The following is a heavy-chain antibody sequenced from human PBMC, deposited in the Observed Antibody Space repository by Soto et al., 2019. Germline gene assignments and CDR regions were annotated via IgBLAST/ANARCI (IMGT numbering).Heavy chain of an antibody. V-gene: IGHV3-13*01. J-gene: IGHJ6*02. CDR1: GFTFSSYD. D-gene: IGHD5-12*01. Sequence: VESGGGLVQPGGSLRLSCAASGFTFSSYDMHWVRQATGKGLEWVSAIGTAGDTYYPGSVKGRFTISRENAKNSLYLQMNSLRAGDTAVYYCARGGEFHSGYDQGGMDVWGQGTTVTVSS. CDR2: IGTAGDT. CDR3: ARGGEFHSGYDQGGMDV.